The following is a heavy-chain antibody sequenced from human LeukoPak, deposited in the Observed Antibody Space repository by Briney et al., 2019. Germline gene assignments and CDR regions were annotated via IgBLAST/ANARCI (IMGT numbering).Heavy chain of an antibody. Sequence: PGGSLRLSCAASGFTFSSYAMMWLRQAPGKGLEWVSAISGAGGTTLYADSVKGRFTISRDNSKNTLYLQMNSLRAEDTAVYYCAKDMCSGGSCYDYFDYWGQGTLVTVSS. CDR3: AKDMCSGGSCYDYFDY. D-gene: IGHD2-15*01. CDR2: ISGAGGTT. V-gene: IGHV3-23*01. J-gene: IGHJ4*02. CDR1: GFTFSSYA.